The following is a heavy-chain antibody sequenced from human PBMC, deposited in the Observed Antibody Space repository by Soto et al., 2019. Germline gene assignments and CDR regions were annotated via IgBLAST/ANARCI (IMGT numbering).Heavy chain of an antibody. D-gene: IGHD5-12*01. CDR2: ISGSGGST. J-gene: IGHJ4*02. CDR1: GFTFSSYA. V-gene: IGHV3-23*01. CDR3: AKVGYRSRDPYYFDY. Sequence: PGGSLRLSCAASGFTFSSYAMSWVRQAPGKGLEWVSAISGSGGSTYYADSMKGRFTISRDNSKNTLYLQMNSLRAEDTAVYYCAKVGYRSRDPYYFDYWGQGTLVTVSS.